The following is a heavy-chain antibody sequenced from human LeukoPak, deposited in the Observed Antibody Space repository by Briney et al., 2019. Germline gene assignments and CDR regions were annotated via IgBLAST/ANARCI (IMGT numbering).Heavy chain of an antibody. Sequence: GSLRLSCKASGFTLSRNGIHWVRQAPGKGLEWVSFIRSNGTKTFYGESVRGRFFISRDTSNNTVYMELNSLRSDDTAVYYCARDIDDASGNYYYIPEYWGRGVLVTVSS. CDR2: IRSNGTKT. J-gene: IGHJ4*02. CDR3: ARDIDDASGNYYYIPEY. CDR1: GFTLSRNG. V-gene: IGHV3-30*02. D-gene: IGHD3-10*01.